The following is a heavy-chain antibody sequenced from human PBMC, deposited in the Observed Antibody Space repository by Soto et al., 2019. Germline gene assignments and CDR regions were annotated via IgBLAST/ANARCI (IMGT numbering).Heavy chain of an antibody. V-gene: IGHV1-8*01. Sequence: ASVKVSCKASGYSFTNNGVTWVRQATGQGLEWMGWMNPGSGDTGYAQKFQGRVTMTRDISIATAYMELSSLRSDDTAIYYCARMATFGSLNWFDPWGQGILVTVSS. D-gene: IGHD3-16*01. CDR3: ARMATFGSLNWFDP. J-gene: IGHJ5*02. CDR1: GYSFTNNG. CDR2: MNPGSGDT.